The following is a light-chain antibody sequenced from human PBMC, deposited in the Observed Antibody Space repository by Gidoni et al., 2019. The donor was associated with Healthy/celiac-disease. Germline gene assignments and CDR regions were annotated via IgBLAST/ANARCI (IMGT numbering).Light chain of an antibody. CDR3: QQYNSYSPVT. J-gene: IGKJ2*01. CDR1: QSISSW. V-gene: IGKV1-5*01. CDR2: DAS. Sequence: DIQMTQSPSTLSASVGDRVTITCRASQSISSWLDWYQQKPGKAPQLLIYDASSLESGVPSRFSGSGSGTEFTLTISRLQPDDFATYYCQQYNSYSPVTFGQGTKLEIK.